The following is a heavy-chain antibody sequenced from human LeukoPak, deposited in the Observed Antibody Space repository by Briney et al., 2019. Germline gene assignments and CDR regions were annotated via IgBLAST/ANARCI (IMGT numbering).Heavy chain of an antibody. CDR3: ARGVDRGRIAAAGNNWFDP. CDR2: IYYSGST. D-gene: IGHD6-13*01. J-gene: IGHJ5*02. V-gene: IGHV4-31*03. CDR1: GGSISSGGYY. Sequence: PSQTLSLTCTVSGGSISSGGYYWSWIRHHPGKGLEWIGYIYYSGSTYYNPSLKSRVTISVDTSKNQFSLQLSSVTAADTAVYYCARGVDRGRIAAAGNNWFDPWGQGTLVTVSS.